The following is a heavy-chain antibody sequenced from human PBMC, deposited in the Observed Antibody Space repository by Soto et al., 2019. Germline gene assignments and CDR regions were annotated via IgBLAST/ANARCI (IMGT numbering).Heavy chain of an antibody. V-gene: IGHV4-59*01. CDR1: GGSISSYY. CDR2: IYYSGST. D-gene: IGHD2-21*02. J-gene: IGHJ4*02. Sequence: SETLSLTCTVSGGSISSYYWSWIRQPPGKGLEWIGYIYYSGSTNYNPSLKSRVTISVDTSKNQFSLKLSSVTAADTAVYYCASPEYGGGDCYSPPLDYWGQGTLVTVSS. CDR3: ASPEYGGGDCYSPPLDY.